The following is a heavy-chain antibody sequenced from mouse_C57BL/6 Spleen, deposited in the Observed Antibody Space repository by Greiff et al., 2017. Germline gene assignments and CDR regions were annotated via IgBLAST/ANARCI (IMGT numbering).Heavy chain of an antibody. Sequence: EVQGVESGGGLVKPGGSLKLSCAASGFTFSSYAMSWVRQTPEKRLEWVATISDGGSYTYYPDNVKGRFTISRDNAKNNLYLQMSHLKSEDTAMYYCARVGFTTVVDWYFDVWGTGTTVTVSS. CDR1: GFTFSSYA. CDR3: ARVGFTTVVDWYFDV. D-gene: IGHD1-1*01. CDR2: ISDGGSYT. V-gene: IGHV5-4*01. J-gene: IGHJ1*03.